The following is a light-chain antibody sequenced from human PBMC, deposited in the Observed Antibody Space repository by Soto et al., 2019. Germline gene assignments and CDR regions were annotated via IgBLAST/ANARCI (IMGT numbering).Light chain of an antibody. J-gene: IGLJ2*01. Sequence: QSVLTQSPSASASLGASVKLTCTLSSGHSSYAIAWHQQQPEKGPRSLMKLNSDGSHSKGDGIPDRFSGSSSGAERYLTISILQSEDDADYYCQTWGTGIVVFGGGTKLTVL. V-gene: IGLV4-69*01. CDR3: QTWGTGIVV. CDR2: LNSDGSH. CDR1: SGHSSYA.